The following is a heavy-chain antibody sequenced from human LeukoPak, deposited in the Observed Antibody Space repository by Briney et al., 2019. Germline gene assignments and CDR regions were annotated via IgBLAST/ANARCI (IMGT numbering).Heavy chain of an antibody. V-gene: IGHV4-39*01. J-gene: IGHJ6*02. CDR3: ARLAGYCSGGSCSGYYAADV. Sequence: SETLSLTCTVSGGSIGSSSYTWGWIRQPPGKGLEWIGSIYNSVSTYYNPSLESRVTVSVDTSKNQFSLKLSSVTAADTAVYCCARLAGYCSGGSCSGYYAADVWGQGTTVTVSS. CDR1: GGSIGSSSYT. D-gene: IGHD2-15*01. CDR2: IYNSVST.